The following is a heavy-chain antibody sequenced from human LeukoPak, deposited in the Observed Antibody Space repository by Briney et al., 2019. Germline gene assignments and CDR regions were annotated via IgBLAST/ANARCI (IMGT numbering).Heavy chain of an antibody. V-gene: IGHV1-24*01. J-gene: IGHJ4*02. CDR3: STDSGRSYFYFDF. CDR1: GFGLSVLS. D-gene: IGHD3-10*01. CDR2: IRPETGEP. Sequence: SVKVSCKISGFGLSVLSIHWMRQAPGKGLEWVGGIRPETGEPIFAQKFRGRVTITEDTFTDTGYLELRGLTSEDTAVYYCSTDSGRSYFYFDFWGQGTLVTVSS.